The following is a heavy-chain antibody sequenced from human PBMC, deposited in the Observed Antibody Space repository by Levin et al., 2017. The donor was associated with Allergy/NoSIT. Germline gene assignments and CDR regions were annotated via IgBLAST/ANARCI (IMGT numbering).Heavy chain of an antibody. Sequence: AASVKVSCAASGFSVSSNYMSWVRQAPGKGLEWVSVIYSGGNTYYADSVKGRFTISRDNSKNTLYLQMNSLRAEDTAVYYCARHYYGSGSYYFDYWGQGTLVTVSS. CDR3: ARHYYGSGSYYFDY. V-gene: IGHV3-66*04. J-gene: IGHJ4*02. CDR1: GFSVSSNY. D-gene: IGHD3-10*01. CDR2: IYSGGNT.